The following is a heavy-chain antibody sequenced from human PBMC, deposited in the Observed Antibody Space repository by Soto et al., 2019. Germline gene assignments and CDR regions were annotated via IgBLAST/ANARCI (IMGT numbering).Heavy chain of an antibody. D-gene: IGHD4-4*01. CDR2: ISSSGNTI. J-gene: IGHJ4*02. CDR3: ARDYTLYDS. Sequence: GGSLRLSCTASGFTVSDYYMTWIRQAPGKGLEWISYISSSGNTISYADSVKGRFTISRDNAKNSLYLQMNSLRAEDTAVYYCARDYTLYDSWGQGALVTVSS. V-gene: IGHV3-11*01. CDR1: GFTVSDYY.